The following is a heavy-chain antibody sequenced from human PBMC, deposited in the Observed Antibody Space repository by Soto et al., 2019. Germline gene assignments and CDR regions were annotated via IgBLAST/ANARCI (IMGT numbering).Heavy chain of an antibody. V-gene: IGHV3-74*01. D-gene: IGHD3-22*01. CDR2: INSDGSST. Sequence: EVQLVESGGGLVQPGGSLRLSCAASGFTFSSYWMHWVRQAPGKGLVWVSRINSDGSSTSYADSVKGRFTISRDNAKNTLYLQMNSLRAEDTAVYYSARGYYDSSGYYYFDYWGQGTLVTVSS. CDR1: GFTFSSYW. CDR3: ARGYYDSSGYYYFDY. J-gene: IGHJ4*02.